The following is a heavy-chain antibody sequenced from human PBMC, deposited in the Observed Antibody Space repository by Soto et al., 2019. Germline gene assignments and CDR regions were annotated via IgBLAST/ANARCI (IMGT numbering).Heavy chain of an antibody. CDR3: ARDMYSSDYFVKWFEP. J-gene: IGHJ5*02. D-gene: IGHD6-19*01. CDR2: ISHDGINK. CDR1: GFSFSSYA. Sequence: QVRLVESGGGVVQPGRSLRLSCTAYGFSFSSYAMYWFRQPPGKGLEWVAVISHDGINKHYADSEKGRVTVSRDNSNHSLDLQLNSLRGEDTAMESGARDMYSSDYFVKWFEPWGQGSLVTVSS. V-gene: IGHV3-30-3*01.